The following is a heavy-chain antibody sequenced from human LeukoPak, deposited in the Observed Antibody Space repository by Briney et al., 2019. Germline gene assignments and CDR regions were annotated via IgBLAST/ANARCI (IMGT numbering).Heavy chain of an antibody. V-gene: IGHV3-21*01. CDR1: GFTFSSYA. D-gene: IGHD3-22*01. Sequence: SGGSLRLSCAASGFTFSSYAMSWVRQAPGKGLEWVSSISSSSSYIYYADSVKGRFTISRDNAKNSLYLQMNSLRAEDTAVYYCARYYYDSSGYSVGVDYWGQGTLVTVSS. J-gene: IGHJ4*02. CDR3: ARYYYDSSGYSVGVDY. CDR2: ISSSSSYI.